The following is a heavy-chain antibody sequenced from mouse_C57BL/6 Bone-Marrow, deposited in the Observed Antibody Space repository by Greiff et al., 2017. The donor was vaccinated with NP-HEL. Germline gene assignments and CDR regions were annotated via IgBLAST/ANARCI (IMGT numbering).Heavy chain of an antibody. J-gene: IGHJ4*01. Sequence: VQLQQSGPELVMPGASVKLSCKASGYTFTSYWMHWVKQRPGQGLEWIGEIDPSDSYTNYNQKFKGKSTLTVDKSSSTAYMQLSSLTSEDSAVYYCATSLYYYGSSYDVDYWGQGTSVTVSS. CDR3: ATSLYYYGSSYDVDY. CDR2: IDPSDSYT. CDR1: GYTFTSYW. D-gene: IGHD1-1*01. V-gene: IGHV1-69*01.